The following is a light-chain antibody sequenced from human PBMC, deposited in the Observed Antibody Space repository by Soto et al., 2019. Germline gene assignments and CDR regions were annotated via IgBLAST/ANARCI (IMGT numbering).Light chain of an antibody. CDR2: GGS. J-gene: IGKJ3*01. Sequence: DIQMTQSPSSLAASVGERVTITCRASQNIHSFLNWYQQKPGKAPQVLIYGGSALQSGVPSRFSGSGSGTDFTLTISSMQPEDFASYLCQKSYNIPFTFGPGTRVDI. V-gene: IGKV1-39*01. CDR1: QNIHSF. CDR3: QKSYNIPFT.